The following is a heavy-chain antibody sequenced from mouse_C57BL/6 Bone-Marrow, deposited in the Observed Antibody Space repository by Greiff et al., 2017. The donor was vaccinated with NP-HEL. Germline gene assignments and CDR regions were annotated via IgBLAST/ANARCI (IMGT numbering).Heavy chain of an antibody. CDR1: GFTFSDYY. V-gene: IGHV5-12*01. CDR3: ARQGWLLKGNYAMDY. CDR2: ISNGGGST. D-gene: IGHD2-3*01. Sequence: EVKLVESGGGLVQPGGSLKLSCAASGFTFSDYYMYWVRQTPEKRLEWVAYISNGGGSTYYPDTVKGRFTISRDNAKNTLYLQMSRLKSEDTAMYYCARQGWLLKGNYAMDYWGQGTSVTVSS. J-gene: IGHJ4*01.